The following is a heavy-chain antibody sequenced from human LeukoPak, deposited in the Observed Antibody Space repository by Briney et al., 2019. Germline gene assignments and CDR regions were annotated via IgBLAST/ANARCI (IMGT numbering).Heavy chain of an antibody. V-gene: IGHV3-21*01. J-gene: IGHJ6*02. Sequence: GGSLRLSCAASGFIFSSYSMSWVRQAPGKGLEWVSSISSSSSYIYYADSVKGRFTISRDNAKNSLYLQMNSLRAEDTAVYYCARGTFDYYGMDVWGQGTTVTVSS. CDR1: GFIFSSYS. CDR2: ISSSSSYI. D-gene: IGHD3-16*01. CDR3: ARGTFDYYGMDV.